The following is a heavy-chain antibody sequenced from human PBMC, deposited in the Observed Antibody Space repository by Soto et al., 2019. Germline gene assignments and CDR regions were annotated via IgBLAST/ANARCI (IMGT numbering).Heavy chain of an antibody. CDR2: ISAYNGNT. CDR3: ARFSGGSYNTYYFYYGMDV. D-gene: IGHD2-15*01. V-gene: IGHV1-18*04. CDR1: GYTFTSYG. Sequence: ASVKVSCKTSGYTFTSYGISWVRQAPGQGLDWMGWISAYNGNTKYAQDLQGRVTMTTDTSTSTAYMELRSLRSDDTAMYYCARFSGGSYNTYYFYYGMDVWGQGTTVTVSS. J-gene: IGHJ6*02.